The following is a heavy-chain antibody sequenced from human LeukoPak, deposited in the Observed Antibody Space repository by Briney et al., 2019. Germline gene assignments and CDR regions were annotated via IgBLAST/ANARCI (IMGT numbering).Heavy chain of an antibody. D-gene: IGHD2-21*01. CDR1: GFTFSSYW. CDR3: ARDLFGAYCGGTCPTPDY. J-gene: IGHJ4*02. V-gene: IGHV3-74*01. Sequence: GGSLRLSCAASGFTFSSYWRFWVRHAPGKGLVWVSRVNSDGTSTNYADSVKGRFTVSRDNAKNTLYLQMNSLRVEDTAVYYCARDLFGAYCGGTCPTPDYWGQGTLVSVSS. CDR2: VNSDGTST.